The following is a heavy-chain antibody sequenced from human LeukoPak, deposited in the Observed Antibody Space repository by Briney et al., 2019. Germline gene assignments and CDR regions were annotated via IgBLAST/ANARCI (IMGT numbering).Heavy chain of an antibody. CDR1: GFTFRSYA. V-gene: IGHV3-7*01. CDR3: ATLSDDY. J-gene: IGHJ4*02. CDR2: INEDGNEK. Sequence: GGSLRLSCAASGFTFRSYAMTWVRQAPGKGLEWVANINEDGNEKNYGDSVKGRFTISRDNAKNSLYLQMSSLRAEDTAVYYCATLSDDYWGQGTLVTVS.